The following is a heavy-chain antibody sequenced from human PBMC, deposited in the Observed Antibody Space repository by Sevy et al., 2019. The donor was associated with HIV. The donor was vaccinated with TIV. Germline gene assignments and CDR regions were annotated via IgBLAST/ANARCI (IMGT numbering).Heavy chain of an antibody. CDR1: GFTFDDYA. V-gene: IGHV3-9*01. Sequence: GGSLRLSCAASGFTFDDYAMHWVRQAPGKGLEWVSGISWNSGSIGYADSVKGRFTISRDNAKNSLFLQMNSLRAEDTALYYCAKDISDSSGYYRTGYYYYGMDVWGQGTTVTVSS. CDR3: AKDISDSSGYYRTGYYYYGMDV. D-gene: IGHD3-22*01. J-gene: IGHJ6*02. CDR2: ISWNSGSI.